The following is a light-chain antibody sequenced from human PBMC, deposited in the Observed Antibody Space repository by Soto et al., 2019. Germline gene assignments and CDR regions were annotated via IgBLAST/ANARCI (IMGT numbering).Light chain of an antibody. CDR3: LHSLQAPFT. CDR1: QSLLHTNGYNF. V-gene: IGKV2-28*01. CDR2: LGS. J-gene: IGKJ3*01. Sequence: DIVMTQSPASLPVTPGEPASFSCRSSQSLLHTNGYNFLDWYLQKPGQSPHLLIYLGSTRASGVTHRFSRSGSGTDFTLKSSRGEAEDVGVYYCLHSLQAPFTFGHGTTLDIQ.